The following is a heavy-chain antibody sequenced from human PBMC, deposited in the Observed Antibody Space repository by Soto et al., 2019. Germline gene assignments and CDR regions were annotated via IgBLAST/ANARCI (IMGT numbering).Heavy chain of an antibody. CDR2: IYYSGST. D-gene: IGHD3-10*01. J-gene: IGHJ3*02. Sequence: PSHPPTLTPTVFGGSISSGGYYWRWTRHHPRKSLEWIGYIYYSGSTYYNPSLKSRVTISVDTSKNQFSLKLSSVTAADTAVYYCARDRMVRGETRVSDAFDIWGQGTMVTVSS. CDR3: ARDRMVRGETRVSDAFDI. CDR1: GGSISSGGYY. V-gene: IGHV4-31*03.